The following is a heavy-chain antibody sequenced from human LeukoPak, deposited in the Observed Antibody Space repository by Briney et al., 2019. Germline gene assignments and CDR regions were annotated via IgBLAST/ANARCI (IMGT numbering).Heavy chain of an antibody. CDR3: ARQSSAAGTFWFDP. D-gene: IGHD6-13*01. Sequence: SETLSLTCTVSGDSISSHYWSWLRQPPGKGLEWIGYIHTSGRINYNPSLKSRVTISVDTSKNQLSLKLTSVTAADTAVYYCARQSSAAGTFWFDPWGQGTLSPSPQ. CDR2: IHTSGRI. CDR1: GDSISSHY. J-gene: IGHJ5*02. V-gene: IGHV4-4*08.